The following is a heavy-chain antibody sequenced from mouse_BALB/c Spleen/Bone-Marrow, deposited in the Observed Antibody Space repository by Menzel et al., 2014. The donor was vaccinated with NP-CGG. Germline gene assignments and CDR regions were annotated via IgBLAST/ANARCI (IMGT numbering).Heavy chain of an antibody. CDR3: ARGGYFGNAFAY. V-gene: IGHV1S56*01. D-gene: IGHD2-1*01. CDR2: IYPGDGTT. J-gene: IGHJ3*01. Sequence: QVQLKQSGPELVKPGALVKISCEASGYTFTNFDISWVQQRPGQGLEWIGWIYPGDGTTKYTEKFKGKASLTTDKSSSTAYMQLNSLTSDNSAVYFCARGGYFGNAFAYWGQGTLVSVSA. CDR1: GYTFTNFD.